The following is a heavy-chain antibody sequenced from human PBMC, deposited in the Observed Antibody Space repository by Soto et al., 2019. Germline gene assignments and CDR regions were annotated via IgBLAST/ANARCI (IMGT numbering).Heavy chain of an antibody. V-gene: IGHV3-48*03. CDR2: ISTSGSTI. D-gene: IGHD3-10*01. J-gene: IGHJ6*02. CDR1: GFSFGSHE. CDR3: ARAAGSVVRGLCDMDV. Sequence: PGGSLRLSCAASGFSFGSHEMNWVRQVPGKGLEWISYISTSGSTIDYADSVKGRFTISRDNAKDSLYLQMNSLRVEDTAVYYCARAAGSVVRGLCDMDVWGQGTTVTVSS.